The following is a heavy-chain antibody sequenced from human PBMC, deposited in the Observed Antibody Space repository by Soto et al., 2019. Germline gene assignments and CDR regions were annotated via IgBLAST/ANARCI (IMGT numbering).Heavy chain of an antibody. J-gene: IGHJ4*02. CDR1: GYTFTSYD. V-gene: IGHV1-8*01. Sequence: ASVKVSCKASGYTFTSYDINWVRQATGQGLEWMGWMNPNSGNTGYAQKFQGRVTMTRNTSISTAYMELSSLRSEDTAVYYCARKSVCGYDLCLDYWGQGTLVTVSS. CDR2: MNPNSGNT. CDR3: ARKSVCGYDLCLDY. D-gene: IGHD5-12*01.